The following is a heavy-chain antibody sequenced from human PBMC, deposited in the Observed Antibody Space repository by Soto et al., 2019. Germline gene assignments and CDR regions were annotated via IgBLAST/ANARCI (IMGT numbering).Heavy chain of an antibody. V-gene: IGHV3-30-3*01. CDR3: ARARLDTPALDY. J-gene: IGHJ4*02. Sequence: QVQLVESGGGVVQPGRSLRLSCAASGVTFSSYAMHWVRQAPGKGLEWVAVISYDGSNKYYADSVKGRFTISRDNSTNTLYLQMNSLRAEDTALYYCARARLDTPALDYWGQGTLVTVSS. CDR1: GVTFSSYA. D-gene: IGHD2-2*01. CDR2: ISYDGSNK.